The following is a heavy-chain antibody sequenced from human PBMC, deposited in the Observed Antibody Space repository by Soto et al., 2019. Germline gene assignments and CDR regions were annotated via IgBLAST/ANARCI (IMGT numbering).Heavy chain of an antibody. CDR3: AKDPYYDSGSHPPDY. CDR1: GFTFSTYA. J-gene: IGHJ4*02. Sequence: PGGSLRLSCAASGFTFSTYAMSWVRQAPGKGLEWVSGISNSGGNTYYADSVKGRFTISRDNSKSTLYLQMNSLRAEDTAVYYCAKDPYYDSGSHPPDYWGQGTLVTSPQ. CDR2: ISNSGGNT. V-gene: IGHV3-23*01. D-gene: IGHD3-10*01.